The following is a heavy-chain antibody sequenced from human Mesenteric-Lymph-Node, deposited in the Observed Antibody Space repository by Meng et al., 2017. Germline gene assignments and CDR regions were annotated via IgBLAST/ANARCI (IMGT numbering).Heavy chain of an antibody. V-gene: IGHV4-61*01. Sequence: QVQLQESGPGLWMPSETLSLTCPVSGGSVSSGSYYWSWIRQPPGKGLELIGYIYYSGHTNYNPALKSRVTISADTSKNQFSLKLTSVTAADTAVYYCARETGGTASYDYWGQGTLVTVSS. CDR2: IYYSGHT. D-gene: IGHD1-1*01. CDR1: GGSVSSGSYY. CDR3: ARETGGTASYDY. J-gene: IGHJ4*02.